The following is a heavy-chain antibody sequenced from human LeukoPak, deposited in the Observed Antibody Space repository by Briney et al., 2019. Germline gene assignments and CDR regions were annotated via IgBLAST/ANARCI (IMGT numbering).Heavy chain of an antibody. CDR3: AKRGVVIRVILVGFHKEANYFDS. CDR1: GLTLSNYG. J-gene: IGHJ4*02. V-gene: IGHV3-23*01. Sequence: PGGSLRLSCAVSGLTLSNYGMSWVRQAPGKGLEWVAGISGSGGSTYYADSVKGRSTVSRDNPKNTLYLQMNSLRAEDTAFYFCAKRGVVIRVILVGFHKEANYFDSWGQGALVTVSS. D-gene: IGHD3-22*01. CDR2: ISGSGGST.